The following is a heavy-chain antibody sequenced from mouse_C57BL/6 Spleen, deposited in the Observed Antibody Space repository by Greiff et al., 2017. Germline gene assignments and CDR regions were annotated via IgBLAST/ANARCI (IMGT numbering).Heavy chain of an antibody. CDR2: IHPNGGST. D-gene: IGHD1-1*01. Sequence: QVQLQQPGAELVKPGASVKLSCKASGYTFTSYWMHWVKQRPGQGLEWVGMIHPNGGSTNYNEKFKSKATLTVDKSSSTAYMQLSSLTSEDSAVYYCAKNYGSSFYWYFDVWGTGTTVTVSS. V-gene: IGHV1-64*01. J-gene: IGHJ1*03. CDR1: GYTFTSYW. CDR3: AKNYGSSFYWYFDV.